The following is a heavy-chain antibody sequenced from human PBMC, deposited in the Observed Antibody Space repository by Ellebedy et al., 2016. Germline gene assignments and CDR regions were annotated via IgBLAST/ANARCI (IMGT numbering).Heavy chain of an antibody. V-gene: IGHV4-59*08. D-gene: IGHD3-16*01. J-gene: IGHJ6*02. CDR1: GGSISSYY. CDR3: ARRGGRGGVDYYYGMDV. CDR2: IYYSGST. Sequence: SETLSLXXTVSGGSISSYYWSWIRQPPGKGLEWIGYIYYSGSTNYNPSLKSRVTISVDTSKNEFSLKLSSVTAADTAVYYCARRGGRGGVDYYYGMDVWGQGTTVTVS.